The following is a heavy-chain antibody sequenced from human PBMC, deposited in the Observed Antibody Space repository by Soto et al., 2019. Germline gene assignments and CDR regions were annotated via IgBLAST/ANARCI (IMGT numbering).Heavy chain of an antibody. CDR1: GGSVSNSNYY. CDR2: VYYRGRS. D-gene: IGHD2-21*01. CDR3: ARLVVVAPVANV. V-gene: IGHV4-39*01. J-gene: IGHJ4*02. Sequence: SETLSLTCTVSGGSVSNSNYYWGWIRQSPGKGLEWIGSVYYRGRSYSKSSVKSRVTISVDTSKNQFSLNLNSVTASDTAVYFCARLVVVAPVANVWGQGALVTVSS.